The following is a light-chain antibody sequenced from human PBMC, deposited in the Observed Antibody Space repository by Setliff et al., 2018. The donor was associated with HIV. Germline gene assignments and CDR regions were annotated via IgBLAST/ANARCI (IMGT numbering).Light chain of an antibody. CDR1: SSDVGGYDY. J-gene: IGLJ1*01. V-gene: IGLV2-11*01. CDR2: DVY. CDR3: CSYAARQTSYV. Sequence: QSALTQPRSVSGSPGQSVTISCTGTSSDVGGYDYVSWLQQHPGKAPKLLIYDVYKRPSGVPDRFSGSRSGNTASLTISGLQGDDETYYYCCSYAARQTSYVFGTGTKVTVL.